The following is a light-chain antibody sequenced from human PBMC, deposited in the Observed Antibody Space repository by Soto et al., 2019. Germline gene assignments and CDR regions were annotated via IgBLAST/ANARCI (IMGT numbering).Light chain of an antibody. Sequence: QSVLTQPPSVSGAPGQRVTISCTGSSSNIGAGYDVHWYQQLPGTAPKLLIYGNSNRPSGVPDLFSGSKSGTSASLAITGLQAEDEADYYCQSYDSSLSGSGVVFGGGTQLTVL. CDR2: GNS. V-gene: IGLV1-40*01. CDR1: SSNIGAGYD. CDR3: QSYDSSLSGSGVV. J-gene: IGLJ2*01.